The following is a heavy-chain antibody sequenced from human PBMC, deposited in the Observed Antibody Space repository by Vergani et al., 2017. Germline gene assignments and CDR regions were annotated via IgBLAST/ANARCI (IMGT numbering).Heavy chain of an antibody. J-gene: IGHJ4*02. V-gene: IGHV4-38-2*01. Sequence: QVQLQESGPGLVKPSETLSLTCAVSGYSISSGYYWGWIRQPPGKGLEWIGSIYHSGSTYYNPSLKSRVTISVDTSKNQFSLKLSSVTAADTAVYYCASFSGYPGVGYWGQGTLVTVSS. CDR3: ASFSGYPGVGY. CDR2: IYHSGST. CDR1: GYSISSGYY. D-gene: IGHD5-12*01.